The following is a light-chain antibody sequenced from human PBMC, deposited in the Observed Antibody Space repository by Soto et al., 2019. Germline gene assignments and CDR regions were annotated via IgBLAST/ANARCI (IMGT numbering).Light chain of an antibody. CDR1: SSNIGGNS. CDR2: DDN. V-gene: IGLV1-51*01. J-gene: IGLJ1*01. Sequence: QSVLTQPPSVSVAPGQKVTISCSGSSSNIGGNSVSWYQQLPGTAPKLLIYDDNKQPSGIPDRFSGSKSGTSATLGITGFQTGDEADYYCGSWDSSLSAYVFGTGTKVTVL. CDR3: GSWDSSLSAYV.